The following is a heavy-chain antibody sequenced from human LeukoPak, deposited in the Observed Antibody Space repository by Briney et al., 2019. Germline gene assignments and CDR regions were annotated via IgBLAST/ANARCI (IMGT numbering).Heavy chain of an antibody. CDR1: GYTLTELA. CDR3: TILNWSGEFDY. V-gene: IGHV1-24*01. D-gene: IGHD3-3*01. J-gene: IGHJ4*02. Sequence: ASVKVSCKVSGYTLTELAMHWVRQTPGKGLEYMGGVDPGDGKPIFAQKFQGRVTMTEDTSTDTAHIELSSLTSEDTAVYYCTILNWSGEFDYWGQGTLVTVSS. CDR2: VDPGDGKP.